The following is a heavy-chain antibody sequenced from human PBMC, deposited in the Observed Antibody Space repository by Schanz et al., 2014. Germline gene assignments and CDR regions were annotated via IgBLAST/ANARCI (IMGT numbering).Heavy chain of an antibody. CDR2: ISGGGGTT. J-gene: IGHJ4*02. D-gene: IGHD3-22*01. CDR1: GFTFSSYA. Sequence: EVQLLESGGGLVQPGGSLRLSCAASGFTFSSYAMSWVRQAPGKGLEWVSAISGGGGTTYYADSVKGRFTISRDNYKNTLYLQMNSLRAEDTAVYYCAKDRSWDYDSSGYFDYWGQGTLVTVSS. CDR3: AKDRSWDYDSSGYFDY. V-gene: IGHV3-23*01.